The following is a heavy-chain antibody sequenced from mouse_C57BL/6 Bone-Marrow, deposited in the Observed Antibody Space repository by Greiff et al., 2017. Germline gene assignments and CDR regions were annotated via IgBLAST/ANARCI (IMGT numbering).Heavy chain of an antibody. CDR3: ARDYCRSSWYFDY. CDR1: GYTFTDYY. V-gene: IGHV1-26*01. J-gene: IGHJ2*01. D-gene: IGHD1-1*01. CDR2: INPNNGGT. Sequence: VQLQQSGPELVKPGASVKISCKASGYTFTDYYMNWVKQSHGKSLEWIGDINPNNGGTSYNQKLKGKATLTVDKSSSTAYMELRSLTSEDSAVYYCARDYCRSSWYFDYWGQGTILTVSA.